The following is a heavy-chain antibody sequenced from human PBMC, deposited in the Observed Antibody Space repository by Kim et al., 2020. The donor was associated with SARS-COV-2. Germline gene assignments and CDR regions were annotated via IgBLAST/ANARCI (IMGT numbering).Heavy chain of an antibody. Sequence: YHADSVKGRFTTSRDNSKTPLYLQMNSLRAEDTAVYYCARDDSSGYYLDYWGQGTLVTVSS. CDR3: ARDDSSGYYLDY. V-gene: IGHV3-33*01. J-gene: IGHJ4*02. D-gene: IGHD3-22*01.